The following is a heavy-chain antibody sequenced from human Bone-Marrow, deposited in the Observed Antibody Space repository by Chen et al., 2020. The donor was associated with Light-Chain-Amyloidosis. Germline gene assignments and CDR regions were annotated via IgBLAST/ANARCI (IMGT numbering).Heavy chain of an antibody. Sequence: QLQLQESGPGLVKPSETLSLTCTVSGGSISSSSYYWGWIRQPPGKGLEWIGSIYYSGSTYYNPSLKSRVTISVDTSKTPFSLKLSSVTAADTAVYYCARQYYDFWSGSYYFDYWGQGTLVTVSS. D-gene: IGHD3-3*01. CDR2: IYYSGST. CDR1: GGSISSSSYY. J-gene: IGHJ4*02. V-gene: IGHV4-39*01. CDR3: ARQYYDFWSGSYYFDY.